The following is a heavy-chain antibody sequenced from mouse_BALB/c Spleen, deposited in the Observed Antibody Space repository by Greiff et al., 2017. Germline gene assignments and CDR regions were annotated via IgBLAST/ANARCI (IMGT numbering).Heavy chain of an antibody. CDR1: GFTFSSYA. V-gene: IGHV5-6*03. J-gene: IGHJ2*01. CDR2: ISDGGSYT. CDR3: ARGGYDAYYFDY. Sequence: EVKLVESGGGLVKPGGSLKLSCAASGFTFSSYAMSWVRQTPEKRLEWVATISDGGSYTYYPDSVKGRFTISRDNAKNNLYLQMSSLKSEDTAMYYCARGGYDAYYFDYWGQGTTLTVSS. D-gene: IGHD2-14*01.